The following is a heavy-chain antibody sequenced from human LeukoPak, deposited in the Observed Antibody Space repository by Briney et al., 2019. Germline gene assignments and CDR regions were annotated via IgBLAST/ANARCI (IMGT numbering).Heavy chain of an antibody. V-gene: IGHV3-7*01. CDR1: GLTFSSYG. J-gene: IGHJ4*02. CDR2: IKQDGSEK. Sequence: GGSLRLSCAASGLTFSSYGMSWVRQAPGKGLEWVATIKQDGSEKYYVDSVKGRFTISRDNAKNSLYLQMNSLRVEDTAVYYCAKDRVVPAADHWGQGTLVTVSS. CDR3: AKDRVVPAADH. D-gene: IGHD2-2*01.